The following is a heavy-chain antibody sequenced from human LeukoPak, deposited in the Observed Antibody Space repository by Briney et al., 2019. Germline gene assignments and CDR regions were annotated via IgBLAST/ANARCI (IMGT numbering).Heavy chain of an antibody. Sequence: GGSLRLSCAASGFTFSSYWVHWVRQAPGKGLVWVSRINSDGSSTSYADSVKGRFTISRDNAKNTLYLQMNSLRAEDTAVYYCARDQYSDSPADYWGQGTLVTVSS. V-gene: IGHV3-74*01. J-gene: IGHJ4*02. CDR2: INSDGSST. CDR3: ARDQYSDSPADY. D-gene: IGHD2-15*01. CDR1: GFTFSSYW.